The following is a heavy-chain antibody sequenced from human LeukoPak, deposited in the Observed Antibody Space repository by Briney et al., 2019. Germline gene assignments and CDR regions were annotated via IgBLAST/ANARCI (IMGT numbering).Heavy chain of an antibody. J-gene: IGHJ4*02. CDR1: GYTFTGYF. Sequence: GASVKVSCKASGYTFTGYFVHWVRQAPGQGLEWMGWISVYNGNTNYAQKLQGRVTMTTDTSTSTVYMEVRSLRSDDTAVYYCARGKGNYGDPASFDYWGQGTLVTVSS. CDR2: ISVYNGNT. D-gene: IGHD4-17*01. V-gene: IGHV1-18*04. CDR3: ARGKGNYGDPASFDY.